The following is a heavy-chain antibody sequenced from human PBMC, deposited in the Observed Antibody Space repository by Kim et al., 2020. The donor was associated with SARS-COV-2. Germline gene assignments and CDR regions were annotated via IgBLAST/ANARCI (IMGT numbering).Heavy chain of an antibody. Sequence: GTTEYAASVKGRFTISRDDSKSIASLQMNSLKTEDTAVYYCTRGLQVVAYWGQGTLVTVSS. CDR2: GTT. CDR3: TRGLQVVAY. D-gene: IGHD2-15*01. V-gene: IGHV3-49*02. J-gene: IGHJ4*02.